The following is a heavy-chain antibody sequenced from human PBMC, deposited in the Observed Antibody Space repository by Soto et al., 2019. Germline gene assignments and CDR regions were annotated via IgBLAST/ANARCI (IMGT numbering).Heavy chain of an antibody. CDR2: ISGSGGST. CDR1: GFTFSSYA. J-gene: IGHJ3*02. Sequence: GSLRLSFAASGFTFSSYAMSWVRQAPVKGLEWVSAISGSGGSTYYADSVKGRFTISRDNSKNTLYLQMNSLRAEDTAVYYCAKDIYDRLGMAFDIWGQGTMVTV. D-gene: IGHD3-22*01. V-gene: IGHV3-23*01. CDR3: AKDIYDRLGMAFDI.